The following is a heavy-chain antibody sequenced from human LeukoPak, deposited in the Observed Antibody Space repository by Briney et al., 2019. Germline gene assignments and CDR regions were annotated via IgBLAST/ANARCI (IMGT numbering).Heavy chain of an antibody. D-gene: IGHD5-18*01. V-gene: IGHV3-30*02. J-gene: IGHJ4*02. Sequence: QPGGSLRLSCAASGFTFSSYGMHWVRQAPGKGLEWVAFIRYDGSNKYYADSVKGRFTISRDNSKNTLYLQMNSLRAEDTAVYYCARYGYSYGYFDYWGQGTLVTVSS. CDR3: ARYGYSYGYFDY. CDR2: IRYDGSNK. CDR1: GFTFSSYG.